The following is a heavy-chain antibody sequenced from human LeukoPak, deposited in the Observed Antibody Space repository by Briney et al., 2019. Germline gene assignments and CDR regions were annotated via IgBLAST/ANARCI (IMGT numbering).Heavy chain of an antibody. CDR2: INPKSGGT. CDR3: AMEARYSCEY. CDR1: GYTFTGYY. V-gene: IGHV1-2*02. D-gene: IGHD3-10*01. J-gene: IGHJ4*02. Sequence: GASVTVSCTGSGYTFTGYYIHWVRQAPGQGLEWMGWINPKSGGTHYAQTFQGTVTITRDTSISSPYMELSRLTSDDTAVYYCAMEARYSCEYWGQGTLVTVSS.